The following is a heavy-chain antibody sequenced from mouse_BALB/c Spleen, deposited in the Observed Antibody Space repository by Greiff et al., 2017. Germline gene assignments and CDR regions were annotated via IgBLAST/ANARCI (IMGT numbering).Heavy chain of an antibody. CDR2: IYPGSGST. J-gene: IGHJ4*01. CDR1: GYSFTSYW. CDR3: TREGAYAMDY. V-gene: IGHV1S22*01. Sequence: LQEPGSGLVRPGASVSLSCKASGYSFTSYWVHWVKQRPGQGLVWIGNIYPGSGSTNYDAKFKSKATLTVDTSSITAYMQISSVTAEDSAVYYCTREGAYAMDYWGQGTSVTVAS.